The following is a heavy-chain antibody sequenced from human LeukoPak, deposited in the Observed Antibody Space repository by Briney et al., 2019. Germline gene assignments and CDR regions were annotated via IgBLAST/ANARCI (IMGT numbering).Heavy chain of an antibody. D-gene: IGHD3-10*01. CDR2: ISSSSYI. CDR3: ARDEGSGSYYTLGYYSYGMDV. Sequence: GGSLRLSCAASGFTFSSYSMNWVRQAPGKGLEWVSSISSSSYIYYADSVKGRFTISIDNAKNSLYLQMNSLRAEDTAVYYCARDEGSGSYYTLGYYSYGMDVWGKGTTVTVSS. CDR1: GFTFSSYS. V-gene: IGHV3-21*01. J-gene: IGHJ6*04.